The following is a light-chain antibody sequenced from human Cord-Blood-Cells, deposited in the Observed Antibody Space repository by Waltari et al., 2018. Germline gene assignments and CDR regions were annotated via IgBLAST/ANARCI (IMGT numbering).Light chain of an antibody. CDR1: SSDVGGSNY. J-gene: IGLJ3*02. CDR3: SSYTSSSTWV. Sequence: ALTQPASVSGSPGQSITISCTGTSSDVGGSNYVSWYQQHPGKAPKLMIYDVSNRPSGVSNRFSGSKSGNTASLTISGLQAEDEADYYCSSYTSSSTWVFGGGTKLTVL. V-gene: IGLV2-14*03. CDR2: DVS.